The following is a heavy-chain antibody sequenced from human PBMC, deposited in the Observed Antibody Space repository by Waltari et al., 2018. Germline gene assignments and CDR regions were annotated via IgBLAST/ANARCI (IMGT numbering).Heavy chain of an antibody. V-gene: IGHV1-69*01. CDR1: GGTFSSYA. D-gene: IGHD3-3*01. CDR2: IVPIFGTA. CDR3: ARGDFWSGYYAGGDY. Sequence: QVQLVQSGAEVKKPGSSVKVSCKASGGTFSSYAISWVRQAPGQGLEWMGGIVPIFGTANYAQKFQGRVTITADECTSTAYMELSSLRSEDTAVYYCARGDFWSGYYAGGDYWGQGTLVTVSS. J-gene: IGHJ4*02.